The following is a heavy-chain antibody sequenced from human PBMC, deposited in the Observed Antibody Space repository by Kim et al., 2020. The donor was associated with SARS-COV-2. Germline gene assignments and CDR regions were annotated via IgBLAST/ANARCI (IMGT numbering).Heavy chain of an antibody. Sequence: GGSLRLSCAASGFTFSSYGMHWVRQAPGKGLEWVAVISYDGSNKYYADSVKGRFTISRDNSKNTLYLQMNSLRAEDTAVYYCAKALKDMYYDILTGYYNYYYYYGMDVWGQGTTDTVSS. CDR2: ISYDGSNK. CDR3: AKALKDMYYDILTGYYNYYYYYGMDV. D-gene: IGHD3-9*01. J-gene: IGHJ6*02. V-gene: IGHV3-30*18. CDR1: GFTFSSYG.